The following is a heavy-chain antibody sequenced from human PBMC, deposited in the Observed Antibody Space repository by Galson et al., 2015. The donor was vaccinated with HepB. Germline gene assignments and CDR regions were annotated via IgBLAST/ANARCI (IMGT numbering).Heavy chain of an antibody. Sequence: SVKVSCKASGYTFTSYTVHWVRQAPGQGLEWMGWINAGNGNTQYSQNFQGRVTLSRDTSASTAYIELSSLRPEDTAVYWCATSMGFAAGADYWGQGTLVTVSS. CDR1: GYTFTSYT. V-gene: IGHV1-3*01. CDR3: ATSMGFAAGADY. CDR2: INAGNGNT. D-gene: IGHD6-13*01. J-gene: IGHJ4*02.